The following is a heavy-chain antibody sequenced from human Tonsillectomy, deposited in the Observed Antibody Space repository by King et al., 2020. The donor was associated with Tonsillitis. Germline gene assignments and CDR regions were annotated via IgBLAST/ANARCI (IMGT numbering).Heavy chain of an antibody. V-gene: IGHV4-59*01. J-gene: IGHJ4*02. Sequence: VQLQESGPGLVKPSETLSLTCTVSGGSISGYYWSWIRQPPGKGLEWIGYIYYSGSTNYNPSLTSRVTMSVETSKNQFSLKLSSVTAADTAVYYCARVSGRSYGSDDFDYWGQGTLVTVSS. CDR2: IYYSGST. CDR3: ARVSGRSYGSDDFDY. CDR1: GGSISGYY. D-gene: IGHD5-18*01.